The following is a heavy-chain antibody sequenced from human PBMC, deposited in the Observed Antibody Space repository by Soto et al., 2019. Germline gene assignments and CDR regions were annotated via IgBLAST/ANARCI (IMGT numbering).Heavy chain of an antibody. Sequence: LSLTCSVSGASINNFAYYWGWIHQPPGKGLEWIGTVYYNENTYYNPSLKSRVAISVDTAKNQFSLNLRSVTAADTAIYFCARRERYYGSPGWFDPWGQGTLVTVS. CDR3: ARRERYYGSPGWFDP. CDR1: GASINNFAYY. D-gene: IGHD3-10*01. CDR2: VYYNENT. J-gene: IGHJ5*01. V-gene: IGHV4-39*01.